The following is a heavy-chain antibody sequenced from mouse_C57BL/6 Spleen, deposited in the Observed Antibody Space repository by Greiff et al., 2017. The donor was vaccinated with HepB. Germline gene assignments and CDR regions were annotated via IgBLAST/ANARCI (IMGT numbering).Heavy chain of an antibody. J-gene: IGHJ3*01. CDR3: ASESNYSWFAY. Sequence: EVKVVESGPELVKPGASVKISCKASGYSFTDYNMNWVKQSNGKSLEWIGVINPNYGTTSYNQKFKGKATLTVDQSSSTAYMQLNSLTSEDSAVYYCASESNYSWFAYWGQGTLVTVSA. D-gene: IGHD2-5*01. CDR1: GYSFTDYN. CDR2: INPNYGTT. V-gene: IGHV1-39*01.